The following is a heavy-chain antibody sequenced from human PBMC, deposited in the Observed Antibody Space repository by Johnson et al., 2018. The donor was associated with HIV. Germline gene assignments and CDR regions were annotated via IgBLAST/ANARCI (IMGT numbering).Heavy chain of an antibody. D-gene: IGHD2-2*01. Sequence: MQLVESGGGVVQPGGSLRLSCAASGFTFTNYWMSWVRQVPGKGLEWVSVIYSGGSTYYADSVKGRFTISRDNSKNTLYVQMNSLRAEDTAVYYCARGIQPDAFDIWGQGTMVTVSS. CDR1: GFTFTNYW. CDR3: ARGIQPDAFDI. V-gene: IGHV3-66*01. J-gene: IGHJ3*02. CDR2: IYSGGST.